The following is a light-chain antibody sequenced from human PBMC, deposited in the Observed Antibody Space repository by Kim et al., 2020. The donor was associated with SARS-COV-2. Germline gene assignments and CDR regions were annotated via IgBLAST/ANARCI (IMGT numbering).Light chain of an antibody. CDR2: GAS. J-gene: IGKJ2*01. CDR1: QSVSSSY. CDR3: QQYGTSLYT. V-gene: IGKV3-20*01. Sequence: EIVLTQSPGTLSLSPGERATLSCRASQSVSSSYLAWYQQKPGQAPRLLIYGASSRATGIPDRFSGSGSGTDFILTISRLEPEDFAVYYCQQYGTSLYTFGQWTKLEI.